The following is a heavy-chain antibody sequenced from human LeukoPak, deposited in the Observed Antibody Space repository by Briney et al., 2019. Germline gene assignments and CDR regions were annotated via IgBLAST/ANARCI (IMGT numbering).Heavy chain of an antibody. D-gene: IGHD2-15*01. CDR3: ARDQRYCSGGSRYPDWFDP. Sequence: ASVKVSCKASGYTFTGYYMHWVRQAPGQGLEWMGWISPNSGGTNYAQQFQGRVTMTRDTSISTAYMELSRLRSDDTAVYYCARDQRYCSGGSRYPDWFDPWGQGTLVTVSS. CDR1: GYTFTGYY. CDR2: ISPNSGGT. V-gene: IGHV1-2*02. J-gene: IGHJ5*02.